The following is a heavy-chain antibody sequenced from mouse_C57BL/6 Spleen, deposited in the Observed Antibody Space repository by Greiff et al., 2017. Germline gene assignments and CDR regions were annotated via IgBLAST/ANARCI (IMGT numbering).Heavy chain of an antibody. CDR3: ARYYSKGGYYAMDY. Sequence: QVQLQQSGAALAKPGASVKLSCKASGYTFTSYWMHWVKQRPGQGLAWIGYINPSRGNTKYNQKFKDKATLTADKSSSTAYMQLSSLTYEDSAVYYCARYYSKGGYYAMDYWGQGTSVTVSS. CDR2: INPSRGNT. V-gene: IGHV1-7*01. CDR1: GYTFTSYW. J-gene: IGHJ4*01. D-gene: IGHD2-12*01.